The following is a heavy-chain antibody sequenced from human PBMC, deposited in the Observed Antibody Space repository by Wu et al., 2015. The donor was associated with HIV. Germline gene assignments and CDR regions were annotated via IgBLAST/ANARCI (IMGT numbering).Heavy chain of an antibody. J-gene: IGHJ5*02. Sequence: QVQLVQSGAEVKKPGASVKVSCRPSTYTFTAYYMHWVRQAPGQGLEWMGWINPNSGDTNYAEKFRGRVTMTRDTSISTAYMELNTLRSDDTAMYYCARGPGAVTTLDWFDPWGQGTLVTVSS. CDR2: INPNSGDT. CDR3: ARGPGAVTTLDWFDP. D-gene: IGHD4-17*01. CDR1: TYTFTAYY. V-gene: IGHV1-2*02.